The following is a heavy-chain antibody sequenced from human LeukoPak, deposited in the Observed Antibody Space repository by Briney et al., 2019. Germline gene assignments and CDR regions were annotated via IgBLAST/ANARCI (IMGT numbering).Heavy chain of an antibody. CDR2: ISGSDGST. V-gene: IGHV3-23*01. CDR1: GFTFSTYA. J-gene: IGHJ4*02. Sequence: SGGSLXXSCTASGFTFSTYAMSWVRQAPGKGLEWVSTISGSDGSTYYADSVKGRFTISRDNSKNMLYLQMNSLRAEDTAVYYCGRGRGGNYGGNSGHFDLWGQGTLVTVSS. D-gene: IGHD4-23*01. CDR3: GRGRGGNYGGNSGHFDL.